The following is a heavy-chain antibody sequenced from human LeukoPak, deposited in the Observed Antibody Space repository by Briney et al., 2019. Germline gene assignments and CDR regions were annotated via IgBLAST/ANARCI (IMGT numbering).Heavy chain of an antibody. V-gene: IGHV1-2*02. J-gene: IGHJ4*02. CDR2: INPNSGGT. CDR3: ARGDYGDLRNGDY. D-gene: IGHD4-17*01. CDR1: GYTFTGYY. Sequence: ASVKVSCKASGYTFTGYYMHWVRQAPGQGLEWMGWINPNSGGTNYAQKLQGRVTMTTDTSTSTAYMELRSLRSDDTAVYYCARGDYGDLRNGDYWGQGTLVTVSS.